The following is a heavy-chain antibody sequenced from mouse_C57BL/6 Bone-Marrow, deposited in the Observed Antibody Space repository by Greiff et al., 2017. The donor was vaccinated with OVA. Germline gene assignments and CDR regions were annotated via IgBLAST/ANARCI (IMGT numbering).Heavy chain of an antibody. CDR2: IWSGGST. CDR1: GFSLTSYG. Sequence: QVQLKQSGPGLVQPSQSLSITCTVSGFSLTSYGVHWVRQSPGKGLEWLGVIWSGGSTDYNAAFISRLSISKDNSKSQVFFKMNSLQADDTAIYYCALMGGNYPMDYWGQGTSVTVSS. J-gene: IGHJ4*01. V-gene: IGHV2-2*01. CDR3: ALMGGNYPMDY. D-gene: IGHD2-1*01.